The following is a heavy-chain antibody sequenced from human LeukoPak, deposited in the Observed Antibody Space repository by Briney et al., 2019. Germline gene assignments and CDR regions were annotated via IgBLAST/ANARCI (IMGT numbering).Heavy chain of an antibody. D-gene: IGHD3-10*01. Sequence: PGGSLRLSCAASGFTFSSYEMNWVRQAPGKGLEWVSYISSSGSTIYYADSVKGRFTISRDNAKNSLYLQMNSLRAEDTAVYYCARDLGYYGSGSWYFDLWGRGTLVTVSS. CDR1: GFTFSSYE. CDR3: ARDLGYYGSGSWYFDL. V-gene: IGHV3-48*03. J-gene: IGHJ2*01. CDR2: ISSSGSTI.